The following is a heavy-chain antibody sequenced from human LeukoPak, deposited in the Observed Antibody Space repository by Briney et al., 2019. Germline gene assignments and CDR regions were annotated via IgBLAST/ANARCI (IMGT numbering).Heavy chain of an antibody. Sequence: GESLKISCKGSGYSFTSYWIGWVRQMPGKGLEWMGIIYPGDSDTRYSPSFQGQVTISADKSISTAYLQWSSLKASDTAMYYCARLSRGYSYANYYYYMDAWGKGTTVTVSS. CDR2: IYPGDSDT. J-gene: IGHJ6*03. CDR3: ARLSRGYSYANYYYYMDA. V-gene: IGHV5-51*01. CDR1: GYSFTSYW. D-gene: IGHD5-18*01.